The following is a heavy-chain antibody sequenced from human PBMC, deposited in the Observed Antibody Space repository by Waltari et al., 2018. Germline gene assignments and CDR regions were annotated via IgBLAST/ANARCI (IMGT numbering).Heavy chain of an antibody. J-gene: IGHJ4*02. CDR2: IFHTGST. Sequence: QVQLLESGPGLVKPSETLSLTCTVSGGAIDTYYWSWIRKPPGKGLEWIAYIFHTGSTNPNPSLKRRVTMSVDTSKNQCSLKLSSVTAADTAVYFCARVANSGYDDRGHFDFWGQGTLVTVSS. CDR1: GGAIDTYY. D-gene: IGHD5-12*01. CDR3: ARVANSGYDDRGHFDF. V-gene: IGHV4-59*01.